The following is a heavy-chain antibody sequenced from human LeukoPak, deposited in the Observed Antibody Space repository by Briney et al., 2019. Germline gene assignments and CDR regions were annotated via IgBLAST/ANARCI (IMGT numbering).Heavy chain of an antibody. V-gene: IGHV3-48*03. CDR2: ISSSSSTM. CDR3: ARADY. CDR1: GFSFSSFD. Sequence: PGGSLRLSCAAPGFSFSSFDMNWVRQAPGKGLEWVSYISSSSSTMYYADSVKGRFTISRDNAKNSLYLQMNSLRAEDTAVYYCARADYWGQGTLVTVSS. J-gene: IGHJ4*02.